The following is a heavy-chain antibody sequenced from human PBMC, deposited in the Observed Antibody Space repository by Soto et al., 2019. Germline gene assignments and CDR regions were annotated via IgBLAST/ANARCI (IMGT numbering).Heavy chain of an antibody. CDR2: IIPIFGTA. V-gene: IGHV1-69*13. J-gene: IGHJ6*02. CDR1: VGTFCSYA. D-gene: IGHD3-22*01. Sequence: SVKVSCKASVGTFCSYALSWVRQAPGQGLEWMGGIIPIFGTANYAQKFQGRVTNTADESTSTAYMELSSLRSEDTGVYYCARGGSYDSIGYYPFSYYYGMDVWGQGTTVTVSS. CDR3: ARGGSYDSIGYYPFSYYYGMDV.